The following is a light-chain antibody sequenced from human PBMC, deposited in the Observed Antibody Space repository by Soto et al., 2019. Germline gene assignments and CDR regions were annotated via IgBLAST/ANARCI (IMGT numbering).Light chain of an antibody. J-gene: IGKJ4*01. CDR3: QQYGVSLT. V-gene: IGKV3-20*01. Sequence: ILFTQPPGTLSLSPGGRATLSCRASQSILNNYLAWYEQRPGQAPRLLIYAASDRATGIPDRFSGGGSGTDFTLTISGLEPEVFAVYYCQQYGVSLTFGGGTKVDIK. CDR1: QSILNNY. CDR2: AAS.